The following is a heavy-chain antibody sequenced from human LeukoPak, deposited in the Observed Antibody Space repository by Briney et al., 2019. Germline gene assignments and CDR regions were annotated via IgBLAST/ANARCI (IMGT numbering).Heavy chain of an antibody. D-gene: IGHD2-2*01. CDR1: GFTFDDYA. V-gene: IGHV3-9*01. CDR3: AKDMKVSWREDIVVVPAAIQTWIQELYGMDV. CDR2: ISWNSGSI. Sequence: PGGSLRLSCAASGFTFDDYAIHWVRQAPGKGLEWVSGISWNSGSIGYADSVKGRFTISRDNAKNSLYLQMNSLRAEDTALYYCAKDMKVSWREDIVVVPAAIQTWIQELYGMDVWGQGTTVTVSS. J-gene: IGHJ6*02.